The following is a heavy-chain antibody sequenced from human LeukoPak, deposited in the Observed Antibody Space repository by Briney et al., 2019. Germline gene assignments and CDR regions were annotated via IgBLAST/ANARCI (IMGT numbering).Heavy chain of an antibody. D-gene: IGHD6-19*01. V-gene: IGHV3-23*01. Sequence: GGSLRLSCAASGFTFSSYAMSWVRQAPGKGLEWVSAISGSGGSTYYADSVKGRFTISRDNSKNTLYLQMNSLRAEDTALYYCAKDITRFIAVGAWFDPWGQGTLVTVSS. J-gene: IGHJ5*02. CDR1: GFTFSSYA. CDR3: AKDITRFIAVGAWFDP. CDR2: ISGSGGST.